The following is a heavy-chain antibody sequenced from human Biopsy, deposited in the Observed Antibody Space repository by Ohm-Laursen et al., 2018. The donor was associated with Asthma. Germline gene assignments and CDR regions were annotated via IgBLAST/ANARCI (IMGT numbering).Heavy chain of an antibody. CDR1: GGYLTGHY. CDR2: IDQSGYT. Sequence: SETLSLTCTVYGGYLTGHYWNWIRQPPGTGLEWIGEIDQSGYTNYNPSLKSRVTISADTSKNQFHLNLSSVTAADTAVYFCAGAAITGIRGWFDPWGQGTQVTVSS. J-gene: IGHJ5*02. CDR3: AGAAITGIRGWFDP. D-gene: IGHD1-20*01. V-gene: IGHV4-34*01.